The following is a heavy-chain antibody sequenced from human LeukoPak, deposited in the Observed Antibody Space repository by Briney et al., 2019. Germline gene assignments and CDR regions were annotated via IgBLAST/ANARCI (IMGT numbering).Heavy chain of an antibody. CDR2: SSGSGGST. Sequence: GGSLRLSCAASGFTFSSYAMSWVRQAPGKGLEWVSASSGSGGSTYYADSVKGRFTISRDNSKNTLYLQMNSLGAEDTAVYYCARVQRVRGVMAHYFDYWGQGTLVTVSS. V-gene: IGHV3-23*01. D-gene: IGHD3-10*01. CDR1: GFTFSSYA. CDR3: ARVQRVRGVMAHYFDY. J-gene: IGHJ4*02.